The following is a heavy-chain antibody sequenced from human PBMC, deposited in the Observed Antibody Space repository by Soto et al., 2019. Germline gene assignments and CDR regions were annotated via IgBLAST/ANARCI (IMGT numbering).Heavy chain of an antibody. D-gene: IGHD5-18*01. Sequence: GGSLRLSCSDSGFTFGNFWIHWVRQAPGKGLEWVSHIGPDGTDIVYADSVKGRFIISRDNARNTVYLQMNSLRAEDTAVYYCARGGNVDTAMAYDYWGQGTLVTVSS. CDR1: GFTFGNFW. J-gene: IGHJ4*02. V-gene: IGHV3-74*03. CDR2: IGPDGTDI. CDR3: ARGGNVDTAMAYDY.